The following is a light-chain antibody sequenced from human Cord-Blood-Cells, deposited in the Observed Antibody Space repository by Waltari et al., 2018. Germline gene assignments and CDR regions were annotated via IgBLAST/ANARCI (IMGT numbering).Light chain of an antibody. CDR3: QVWDSSSDHVG. J-gene: IGLJ2*01. Sequence: SYVLPQPPSVSVAPRNTDRLTCRGNNIGSKSVHWYQQKPGQAPVLVVYDDSDRPSGIPERCSGSNSGNAATLTISRVEAGDEADYYCQVWDSSSDHVGFGGGTKLTAL. CDR1: NIGSKS. CDR2: DDS. V-gene: IGLV3-21*03.